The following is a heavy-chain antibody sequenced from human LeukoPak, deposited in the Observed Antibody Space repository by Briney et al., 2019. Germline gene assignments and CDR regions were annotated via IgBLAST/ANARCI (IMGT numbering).Heavy chain of an antibody. Sequence: GASVKVSCKASGYTFTSYGISWVRQAPGQGLEWMGWISAYNGNTNYAQKLQGRVTMTTDTSTSTDYMELRSLRSDDTAVYYCAREKYYDSSGTSDYWGQGTLVTVSS. V-gene: IGHV1-18*01. D-gene: IGHD3-22*01. CDR1: GYTFTSYG. CDR2: ISAYNGNT. CDR3: AREKYYDSSGTSDY. J-gene: IGHJ4*02.